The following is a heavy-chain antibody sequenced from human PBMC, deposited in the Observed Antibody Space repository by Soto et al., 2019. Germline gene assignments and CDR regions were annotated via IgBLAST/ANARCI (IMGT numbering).Heavy chain of an antibody. D-gene: IGHD4-4*01. V-gene: IGHV4-30-2*01. CDR1: GGSISSAGYS. CDR2: IYHSVST. CDR3: ARGMTTVTTLDY. Sequence: SETLSLTCAVPGGSISSAGYSWGWIRQPPGKGLEWIGYIYHSVSTYYNPSLKSRVTISVDRSKNQFSLKLSSVTAADTAVYYCARGMTTVTTLDYWGQGTLVTVS. J-gene: IGHJ4*02.